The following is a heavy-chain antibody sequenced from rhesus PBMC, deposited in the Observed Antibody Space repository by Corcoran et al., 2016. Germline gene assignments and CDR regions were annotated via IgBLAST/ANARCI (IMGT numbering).Heavy chain of an antibody. CDR2: IYGSGGGT. V-gene: IGHV4-106*01. J-gene: IGHJ4*01. CDR3: ASIAGTTGFVVFDY. CDR1: GGSISDDYY. D-gene: IGHD1-20*01. Sequence: QVQLQESGPGLVKPSETLSLTCAVSGGSISDDYYWSWIRQPPGKGLDWIGYIYGSGGGTNYNPSLKNRVTISIYTSKNQFSLKLSSVTAADTAVYYCASIAGTTGFVVFDYWGQGVLVTVSS.